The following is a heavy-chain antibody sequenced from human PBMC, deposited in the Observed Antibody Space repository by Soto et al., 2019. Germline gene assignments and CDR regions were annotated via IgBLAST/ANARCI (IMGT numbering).Heavy chain of an antibody. Sequence: SETLSLTCAVYGGSFSGYYWSWIRQPPGKGLEWIGEINHSGSTNYNPSLKSRVTISVDTSKNQFSLKLSSVAAADTAGYYCARGRNYMDVWGKGTTVTVYS. CDR3: ARGRNYMDV. CDR2: INHSGST. CDR1: GGSFSGYY. V-gene: IGHV4-34*01. J-gene: IGHJ6*03.